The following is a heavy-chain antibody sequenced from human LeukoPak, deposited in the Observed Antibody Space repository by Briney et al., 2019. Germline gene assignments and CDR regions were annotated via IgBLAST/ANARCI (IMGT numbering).Heavy chain of an antibody. Sequence: SETLSLTCAVSGYSISSGYYWGWIRPPPGKGLEGIGIIYHSGSTYYNPSLKSRVTISVDTSKTQFSLRVTSVTAADTAVYYCARHFVRSGSYWADYWGQGTLVTVSS. CDR3: ARHFVRSGSYWADY. CDR1: GYSISSGYY. J-gene: IGHJ4*02. V-gene: IGHV4-38-2*01. CDR2: IYHSGST. D-gene: IGHD1-26*01.